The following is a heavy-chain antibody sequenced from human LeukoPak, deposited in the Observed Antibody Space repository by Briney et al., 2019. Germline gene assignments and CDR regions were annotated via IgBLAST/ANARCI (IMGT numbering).Heavy chain of an antibody. Sequence: ASVKVSCKASGCTFISYFMNWVRQAPGQGLEWMGIINPSGGRTNYAQKFEGRVIVTRDTSTSRVYMELYSLRSEDTAVYYCARGGRDYGDFLAGHWGQGTLVTVSS. CDR3: ARGGRDYGDFLAGH. CDR2: INPSGGRT. V-gene: IGHV1-46*01. D-gene: IGHD4-17*01. J-gene: IGHJ4*02. CDR1: GCTFISYF.